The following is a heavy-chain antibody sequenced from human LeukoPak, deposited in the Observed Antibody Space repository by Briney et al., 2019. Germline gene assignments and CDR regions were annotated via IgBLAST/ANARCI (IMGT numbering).Heavy chain of an antibody. Sequence: ASVKVSCKASGGTFSSYAISWVRQAPGQGLEWMGWMNPNSGNTGYAQKFQGRVTMTRNTSISAAYMELSSLRSEDTAVYYCARGRSYRDGYNFGYWGQGTLVTVSS. D-gene: IGHD5-24*01. J-gene: IGHJ4*02. CDR2: MNPNSGNT. CDR1: GGTFSSYA. CDR3: ARGRSYRDGYNFGY. V-gene: IGHV1-8*02.